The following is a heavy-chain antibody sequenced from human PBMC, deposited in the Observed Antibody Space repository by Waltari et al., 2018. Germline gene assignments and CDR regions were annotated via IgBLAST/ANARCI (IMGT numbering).Heavy chain of an antibody. CDR2: INQNGNEK. CDR1: GITFRLSW. J-gene: IGHJ4*02. Sequence: EVQLVESGGGLVQPGGSLRLPCAASGITFRLSWMSWVRQAPGKGLEWVANINQNGNEKFYVDSVKGRFTISRDNAKNSLYLQMISLRAEDTAMYYCATGTGFDYWGQGTLVTVSS. CDR3: ATGTGFDY. D-gene: IGHD6-13*01. V-gene: IGHV3-7*01.